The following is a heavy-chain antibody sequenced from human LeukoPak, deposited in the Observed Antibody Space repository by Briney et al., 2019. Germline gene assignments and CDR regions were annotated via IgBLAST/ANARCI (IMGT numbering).Heavy chain of an antibody. V-gene: IGHV3-30*04. CDR2: ISYDGSNK. J-gene: IGHJ3*02. CDR1: GFTFSSYA. CDR3: AREGGDLGYCSGGSCRDAFDI. Sequence: PGGSLRLSCAASGFTFSSYAMHWFRQAPGKGLEWVAVISYDGSNKYYADSVKGRFTISRDNSKNTLYLQMNSLRAEDTAVYYCAREGGDLGYCSGGSCRDAFDIWGQGTMVTVSS. D-gene: IGHD2-15*01.